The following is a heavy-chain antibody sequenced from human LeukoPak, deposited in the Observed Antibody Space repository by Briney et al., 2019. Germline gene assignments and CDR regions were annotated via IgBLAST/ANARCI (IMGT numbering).Heavy chain of an antibody. V-gene: IGHV1-2*02. J-gene: IGHJ4*02. D-gene: IGHD7-27*01. Sequence: EASVTVSYKALGYTFTDHYLHWLRQAPGQGREGMGWIHPGRGDTNIAQKFQGRVYLTRDMSISTAYMELSRLTSDDTAVYYCARDHNWGPDYWGQGTLVSVSS. CDR2: IHPGRGDT. CDR3: ARDHNWGPDY. CDR1: GYTFTDHY.